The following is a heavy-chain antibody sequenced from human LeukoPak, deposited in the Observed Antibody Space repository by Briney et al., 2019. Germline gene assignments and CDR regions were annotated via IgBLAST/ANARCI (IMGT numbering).Heavy chain of an antibody. D-gene: IGHD1-26*01. CDR3: ASGRPLGFDY. J-gene: IGHJ4*02. CDR2: IYYSGTT. V-gene: IGHV4-59*01. CDR1: GDSISSYY. Sequence: SETLCLTCTVSGDSISSYYWTWIRQPPGKGLEWVGYIYYSGTTNYNPSLKSRVTISVDTSKNQFSLKLTSVTAADTAVYYCASGRPLGFDYWGQGTLVTVSS.